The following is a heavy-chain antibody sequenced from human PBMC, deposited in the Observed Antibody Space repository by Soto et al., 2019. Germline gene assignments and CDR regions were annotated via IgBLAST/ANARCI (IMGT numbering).Heavy chain of an antibody. CDR3: ARVSNPRNWFDP. Sequence: SETLSVTCAIYVGSFSGYYWSWIRQPPGKGLECIGEINHSESTNYNPSLKSRVTISVDTSKNQLSLKLSSVTAADTAVYYCARVSNPRNWFDPWGQGTLVTVSS. V-gene: IGHV4-34*01. CDR1: VGSFSGYY. J-gene: IGHJ5*02. CDR2: INHSEST.